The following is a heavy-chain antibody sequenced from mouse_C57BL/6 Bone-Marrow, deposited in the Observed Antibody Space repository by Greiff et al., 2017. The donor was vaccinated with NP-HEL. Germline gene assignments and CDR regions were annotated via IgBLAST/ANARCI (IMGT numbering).Heavy chain of an antibody. CDR3: TRRTDYYGDYFDY. J-gene: IGHJ2*01. V-gene: IGHV1-5*01. CDR2: IYPGNSDT. CDR1: GYTFTSYW. Sequence: VQLQQSGTVLARPGASVKMSCKTSGYTFTSYWMHWVKQRPGQGLEWIGAIYPGNSDTSYNQKFKGKAKLTADTSASTAYMELSSLTNEDSAVYYCTRRTDYYGDYFDYWGQGTTLTVSS. D-gene: IGHD1-1*01.